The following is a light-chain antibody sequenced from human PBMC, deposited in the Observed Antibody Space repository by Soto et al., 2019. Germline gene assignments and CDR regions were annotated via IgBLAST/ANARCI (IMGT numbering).Light chain of an antibody. V-gene: IGKV3-11*01. Sequence: IVLTQSPATLSLSPGERATLSCRASQSVSSYLAWYQQKPGQAPRLLIYDASNRATGIPARFSGSGSGTDFTLTISSLEPEDFAVYYCQQRSNWPPDYTFGQGTKLEIK. CDR1: QSVSSY. CDR3: QQRSNWPPDYT. J-gene: IGKJ2*01. CDR2: DAS.